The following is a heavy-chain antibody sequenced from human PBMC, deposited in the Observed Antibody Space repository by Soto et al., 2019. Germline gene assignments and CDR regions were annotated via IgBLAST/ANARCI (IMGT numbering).Heavy chain of an antibody. CDR3: ARVACSGGSWSSDY. D-gene: IGHD2-15*01. CDR1: RGSISSDNW. J-gene: IGHJ4*02. V-gene: IGHV4-4*02. Sequence: QLQLQESGPRLVKPSGTLSLTCVVSRGSISSDNWWSWVRQPPGKGLHWIGEIYHTGSTNYDPSLKSRVIISIDKSNNQFSLNLNSVTAADTGVYYCARVACSGGSWSSDYWGQGTLVTVSS. CDR2: IYHTGST.